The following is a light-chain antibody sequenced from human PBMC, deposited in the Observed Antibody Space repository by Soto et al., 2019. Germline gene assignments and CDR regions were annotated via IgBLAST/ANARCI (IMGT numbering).Light chain of an antibody. CDR1: QSIGSW. Sequence: DIQMTQTPSTLSASVGDRVTITCRASQSIGSWLAWYQQKPGKAPKLLIYKASSLESGVPSRFSGSGSGTEFTLTISSLHPDDFATYYCQQYNGYWTFGQGTKVEIK. J-gene: IGKJ1*01. CDR3: QQYNGYWT. V-gene: IGKV1-5*03. CDR2: KAS.